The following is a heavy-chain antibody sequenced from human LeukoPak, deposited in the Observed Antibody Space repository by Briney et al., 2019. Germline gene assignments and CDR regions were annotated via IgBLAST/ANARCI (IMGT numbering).Heavy chain of an antibody. CDR2: ISGSGGST. Sequence: GGSLRLSCAASGFTFSSYSMNWVRQAPGKGLEWVSAISGSGGSTYYADSVKGRFTISRDNSKNTLYLQMNSLRAEDTAVYYCAKAEYSSGWYDAFDIWGQGTMVTVSS. J-gene: IGHJ3*02. D-gene: IGHD6-19*01. V-gene: IGHV3-23*01. CDR3: AKAEYSSGWYDAFDI. CDR1: GFTFSSYS.